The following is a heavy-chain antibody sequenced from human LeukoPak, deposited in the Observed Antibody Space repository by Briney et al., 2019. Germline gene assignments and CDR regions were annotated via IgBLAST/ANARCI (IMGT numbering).Heavy chain of an antibody. CDR2: IYYSGST. V-gene: IGHV4-61*01. CDR3: ARDQSYYFDY. J-gene: IGHJ4*02. Sequence: SETLSLTCTVSGGSVSSGNYYWSWIRQPPGKGLEWIGCIYYSGSTNYNPSLKSRVSISVDTSKNQFSLKLSSVTAAYTAVYYCARDQSYYFDYWGQGTLVTVSS. CDR1: GGSVSSGNYY. D-gene: IGHD1-26*01.